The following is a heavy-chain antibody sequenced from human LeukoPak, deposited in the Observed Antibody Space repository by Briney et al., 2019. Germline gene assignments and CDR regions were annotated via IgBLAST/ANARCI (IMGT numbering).Heavy chain of an antibody. J-gene: IGHJ4*02. Sequence: ASVKVSCKASGYTFTSYDINWVRQATGQGLEWMGWMNPNSGNTGYAQKFQGRVTITRNTSISTAYMELSSLRSEDTAVCYCARVYYDFWSGYSFDYWGQGTLVTVSS. CDR1: GYTFTSYD. V-gene: IGHV1-8*03. CDR2: MNPNSGNT. CDR3: ARVYYDFWSGYSFDY. D-gene: IGHD3-3*01.